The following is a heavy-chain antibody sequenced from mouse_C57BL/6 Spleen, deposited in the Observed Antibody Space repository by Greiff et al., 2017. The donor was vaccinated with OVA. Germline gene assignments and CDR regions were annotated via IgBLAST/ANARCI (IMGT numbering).Heavy chain of an antibody. CDR3: ARVGSSLAWFAY. J-gene: IGHJ3*01. D-gene: IGHD1-1*01. Sequence: DVKLVESGPGLVKPSQSLSLTCSVTGYSITSGYYWNWIRQFPGNKLEWMGYISYDGSNNYNPSLKNRISITRDTSKNQFFLKLNSVTTEDTATYYCARVGSSLAWFAYWGQGTLVTVSA. CDR2: ISYDGSN. CDR1: GYSITSGYY. V-gene: IGHV3-6*01.